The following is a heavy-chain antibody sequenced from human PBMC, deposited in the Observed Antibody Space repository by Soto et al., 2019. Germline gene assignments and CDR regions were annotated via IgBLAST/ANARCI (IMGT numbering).Heavy chain of an antibody. CDR2: IIPISGTA. Sequence: SVKXSCKASGGTLSSYAISWVRQAPGQGLEWMGGIIPISGTANYAQKFQGRVTITADESTSTAYMELSSLRSEDTAVYYCARSQGSSTSLELYYYYYYGMDVWGQGTTVTVSS. CDR1: GGTLSSYA. V-gene: IGHV1-69*01. J-gene: IGHJ6*02. CDR3: ARSQGSSTSLELYYYYYYGMDV. D-gene: IGHD2-2*01.